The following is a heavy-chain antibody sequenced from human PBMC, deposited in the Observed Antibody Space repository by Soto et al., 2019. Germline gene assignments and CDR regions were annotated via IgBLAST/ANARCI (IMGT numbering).Heavy chain of an antibody. CDR2: IKSKTDGGTT. CDR1: GFTFSNAW. J-gene: IGHJ4*02. D-gene: IGHD3-22*01. V-gene: IGHV3-15*01. Sequence: EVQLVESGGGLVKPGGSLRLSCAASGFTFSNAWMSWVRQAPGKGREWVGRIKSKTDGGTTDYAAPVKGRFTISRDDSKNTLYLQMNSLKTEDTAVYYCTTDGYYYDSSGYYSWIDYWGQGTLVTVSS. CDR3: TTDGYYYDSSGYYSWIDY.